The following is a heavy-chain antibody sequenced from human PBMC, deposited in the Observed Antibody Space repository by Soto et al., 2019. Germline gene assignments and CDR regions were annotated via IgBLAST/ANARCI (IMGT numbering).Heavy chain of an antibody. CDR1: VYTFASYA. Sequence: GTSVEVTCKASVYTFASYALQWVRQAPGQRLEWMGWINAGNGNTKYSQKFQGRVTITRDTSASTAYMELSSLRSEDTAVYYCARDLGGWPDYWGQGTLVTVSS. CDR3: ARDLGGWPDY. V-gene: IGHV1-3*01. D-gene: IGHD2-15*01. J-gene: IGHJ4*02. CDR2: INAGNGNT.